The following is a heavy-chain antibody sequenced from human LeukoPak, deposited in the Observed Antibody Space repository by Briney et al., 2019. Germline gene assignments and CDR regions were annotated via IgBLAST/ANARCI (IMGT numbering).Heavy chain of an antibody. V-gene: IGHV4-59*01. CDR2: MYYSGST. Sequence: SETLSLTCTVSGGSISSYYWSWIRQPPGKGLEYIGYMYYSGSTNYNPSLKSRVTISVDTSKNQFSLKLSSVTAADTAVYYCARSRADSRGLRYYYYYMDVWGKGTTVTISS. CDR3: ARSRADSRGLRYYYYYMDV. D-gene: IGHD3-22*01. J-gene: IGHJ6*03. CDR1: GGSISSYY.